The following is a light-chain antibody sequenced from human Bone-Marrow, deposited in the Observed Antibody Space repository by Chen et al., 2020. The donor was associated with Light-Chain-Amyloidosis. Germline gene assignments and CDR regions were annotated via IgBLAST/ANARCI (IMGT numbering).Light chain of an antibody. V-gene: IGKV2-30*01. CDR2: KVS. CDR3: MQYTHWPHT. Sequence: VVLTQSPLSLPVPLGQPASISCRSPRSLMGSDGNALLSWFQQRPGQSPRRLIDKVSNRDSGVPDRFSGSGSGTDFTLRISRVEAEDVGVYYCMQYTHWPHTFGQGTKLEIK. CDR1: RSLMGSDGNAL. J-gene: IGKJ2*01.